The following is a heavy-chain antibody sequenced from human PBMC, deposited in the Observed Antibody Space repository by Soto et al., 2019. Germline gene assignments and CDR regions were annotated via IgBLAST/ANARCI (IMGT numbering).Heavy chain of an antibody. CDR1: GYSFTSYW. CDR2: IYPGDSDT. V-gene: IGHV5-51*01. D-gene: IGHD6-19*01. CDR3: ARHDSSGWPEYYYYGMDV. J-gene: IGHJ6*02. Sequence: HGESLKISCEGSGYSFTSYWIGWVRQMPGRGLEWMRIIYPGDSDTRYSPSFQGQVTISADKSISTAYLQWSSLKASDTAMYYCARHDSSGWPEYYYYGMDVWGQGTTVTVSS.